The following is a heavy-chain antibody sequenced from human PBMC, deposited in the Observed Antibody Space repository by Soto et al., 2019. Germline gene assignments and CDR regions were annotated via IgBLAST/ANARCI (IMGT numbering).Heavy chain of an antibody. CDR3: ARGYSGRYGLDNYFDY. Sequence: QVQLVQSGAEVKKPGASVKVSCKASGYTFTSYAMHWVRQAPGQRLEWMGWINAGNGNTKYSQKFQGRVTITRDTSASTAYMELSSLRSEDTAVYYCARGYSGRYGLDNYFDYWGQGTLVTVSS. CDR1: GYTFTSYA. D-gene: IGHD1-26*01. CDR2: INAGNGNT. J-gene: IGHJ4*02. V-gene: IGHV1-3*01.